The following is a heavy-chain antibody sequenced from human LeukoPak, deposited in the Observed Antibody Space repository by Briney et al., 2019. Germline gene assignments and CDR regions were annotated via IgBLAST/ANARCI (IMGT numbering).Heavy chain of an antibody. D-gene: IGHD6-19*01. CDR1: GGSISSGSYY. Sequence: KPSETLSLTCTVSGGSISSGSYYWSWIRQPAGKGLEWIGRIYTSGSTNYNPSLKSRVTISVDTSKNQFSLKLSSVTAADTAVYYCARALAVATYYFDYWGQGTLVTVSS. CDR3: ARALAVATYYFDY. V-gene: IGHV4-61*02. J-gene: IGHJ4*02. CDR2: IYTSGST.